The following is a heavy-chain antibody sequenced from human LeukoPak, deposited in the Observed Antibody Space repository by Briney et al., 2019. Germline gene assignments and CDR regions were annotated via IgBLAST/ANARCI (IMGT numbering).Heavy chain of an antibody. D-gene: IGHD2-21*02. J-gene: IGHJ4*02. CDR2: INHSGST. CDR1: GGSFSGYY. V-gene: IGHV4-34*01. Sequence: SETLSLTCAVYGGSFSGYYWSWIRQPPGKGREWIGEINHSGSTNYNPSLKSRVTISVDTSKNQFYLKLSSVTAADTAVYYCAREDHGGNSDYWGQGTLVTVSS. CDR3: AREDHGGNSDY.